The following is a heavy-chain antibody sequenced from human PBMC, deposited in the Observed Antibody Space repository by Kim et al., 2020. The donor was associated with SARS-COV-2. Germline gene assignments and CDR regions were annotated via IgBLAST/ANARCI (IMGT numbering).Heavy chain of an antibody. CDR2: ISAYNGNT. D-gene: IGHD5-12*01. V-gene: IGHV1-18*01. J-gene: IGHJ4*02. Sequence: ASVKVSCKASGYTFTSYGISWVRQAPGQGLEWVGWISAYNGNTNYAQKLQGRVTMTTDTSTSTAYMELRSLRSDATAVYYCARSGYSGYDPPLHFDYWGQGTLVTVCS. CDR3: ARSGYSGYDPPLHFDY. CDR1: GYTFTSYG.